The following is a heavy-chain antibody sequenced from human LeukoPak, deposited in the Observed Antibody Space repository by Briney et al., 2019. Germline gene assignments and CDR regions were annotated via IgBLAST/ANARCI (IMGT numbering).Heavy chain of an antibody. CDR3: ASSRGYFDY. D-gene: IGHD3-10*01. J-gene: IGHJ4*02. CDR2: IYYSGST. Sequence: SETLSLTCTVSDGSISSSSYYWGWIRQPPGKGLEWIGSIYYSGSTYYNPSLKSRVTISVDTSKNQFSLNLSSVTAADTAVYYCASSRGYFDYWGQGTLVTVSS. CDR1: DGSISSSSYY. V-gene: IGHV4-39*07.